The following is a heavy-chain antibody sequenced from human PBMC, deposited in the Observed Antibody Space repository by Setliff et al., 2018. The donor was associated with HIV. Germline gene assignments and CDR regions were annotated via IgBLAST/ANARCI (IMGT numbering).Heavy chain of an antibody. J-gene: IGHJ6*03. D-gene: IGHD6-19*01. CDR1: GGSISSSSYY. V-gene: IGHV4-39*01. CDR2: ISYSGNI. CDR3: ARHVILLEWLSYFYMDV. Sequence: LSLTCTVSGGSISSSSYYWGWIRQPPGKGLEWVGSISYSGNIYYNASLKSRVTISLDTSKRQLSLRLTSVTAADTAVYYCARHVILLEWLSYFYMDVWGKGATVTV.